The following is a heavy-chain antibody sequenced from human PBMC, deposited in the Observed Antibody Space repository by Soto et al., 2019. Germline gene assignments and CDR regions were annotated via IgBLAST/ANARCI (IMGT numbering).Heavy chain of an antibody. CDR1: GFTFSSYE. V-gene: IGHV3-48*03. D-gene: IGHD3-16*02. CDR2: ISSSGSTI. CDR3: ARDLRHPYSY. Sequence: EVQLVESGGGLVQPGGSLRLSCAASGFTFSSYEMNWVRQAPGKGLEWVSYISSSGSTIYYADSVKGRFTISRDNAKNSLYLQMNSRRAEDTAVYYCARDLRHPYSYWGQGTLVTVSS. J-gene: IGHJ4*02.